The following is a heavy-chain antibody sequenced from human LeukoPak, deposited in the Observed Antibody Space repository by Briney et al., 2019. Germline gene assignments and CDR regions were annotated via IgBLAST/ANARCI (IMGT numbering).Heavy chain of an antibody. D-gene: IGHD6-19*01. CDR3: ARWGSGPNNY. Sequence: GGSLRLSCAASGFTFSSYVMSWVRQTPGKGLEWVSSISSSSSYIYYADSVKGRFTISRDNAKNSLYLQMNSLRAEDTAVYYCARWGSGPNNYWGQGTLVTVSS. J-gene: IGHJ4*02. CDR1: GFTFSSYV. V-gene: IGHV3-21*01. CDR2: ISSSSSYI.